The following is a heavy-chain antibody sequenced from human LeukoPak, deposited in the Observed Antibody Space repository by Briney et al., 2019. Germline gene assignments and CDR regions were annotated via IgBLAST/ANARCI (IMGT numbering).Heavy chain of an antibody. CDR2: IYTSGST. V-gene: IGHV4-4*07. Sequence: SETLFLTCTVSGGSISSYYWSWIRQPAGKGLEWIGRIYTSGSTNYNPSLKSRVTMSVDTSKNQFSLKLSSVTAADTAVYYCASASVAGTPDAFDIWGQGTMVTVSS. CDR3: ASASVAGTPDAFDI. CDR1: GGSISSYY. D-gene: IGHD6-19*01. J-gene: IGHJ3*02.